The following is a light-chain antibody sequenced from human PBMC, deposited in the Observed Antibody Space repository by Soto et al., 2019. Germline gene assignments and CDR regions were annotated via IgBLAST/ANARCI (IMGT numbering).Light chain of an antibody. CDR3: QQYNNWPLT. J-gene: IGKJ4*01. Sequence: EIVITQSPATLSVSPGERATLSCRASHRVNTYLAWYQQRPGQAPRLLIYDASTRATDIPARFSGSGSGTEFTLTISSLQSEDFAVYYCQQYNNWPLTFGGGTKV. CDR1: HRVNTY. V-gene: IGKV3-15*01. CDR2: DAS.